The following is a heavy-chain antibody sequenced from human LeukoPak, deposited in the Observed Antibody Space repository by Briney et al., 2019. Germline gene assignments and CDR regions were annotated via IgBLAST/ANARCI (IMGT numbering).Heavy chain of an antibody. Sequence: GGSLRLSCAASGFTFSSYAMYWVRQAPGKGLEWVAVISYDGSNKYYADSVKGRFTISRDNSKNTLYLQMNSLRAEDTAVYYCARAMVRGIPKPYLYGMDVWGQGTTVTVSS. CDR3: ARAMVRGIPKPYLYGMDV. J-gene: IGHJ6*02. CDR1: GFTFSSYA. D-gene: IGHD3-10*01. CDR2: ISYDGSNK. V-gene: IGHV3-30-3*01.